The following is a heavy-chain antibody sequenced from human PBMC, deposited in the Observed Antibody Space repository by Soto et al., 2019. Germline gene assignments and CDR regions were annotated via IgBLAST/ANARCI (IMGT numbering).Heavy chain of an antibody. V-gene: IGHV3-11*06. CDR2: ISSSSSYI. CDR3: ARDHGDYYDSSGSDY. J-gene: IGHJ4*02. CDR1: GFTFSDYY. Sequence: PGGSLRLSCAASGFTFSDYYMSWIRQAPGKGLEWVSYISSSSSYINYADSVKGRFTISRDNAKNSLYLQMNSLRAEDTAVYYCARDHGDYYDSSGSDYWGQGTLVTSPQ. D-gene: IGHD3-22*01.